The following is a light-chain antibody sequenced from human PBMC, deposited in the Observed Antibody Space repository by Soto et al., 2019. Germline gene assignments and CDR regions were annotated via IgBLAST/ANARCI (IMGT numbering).Light chain of an antibody. V-gene: IGLV1-44*01. J-gene: IGLJ1*01. CDR1: SSNIGSNT. Sequence: QSALTQPPSASGTPGQRVTISCSGSSSNIGSNTVNWYQQLPGTAPKLLIYSNNQRPSGVPDRSSGSKSGTSASLAISGLQPEDEADYYCAAWDDTLNGYVFGTGTKVTAL. CDR2: SNN. CDR3: AAWDDTLNGYV.